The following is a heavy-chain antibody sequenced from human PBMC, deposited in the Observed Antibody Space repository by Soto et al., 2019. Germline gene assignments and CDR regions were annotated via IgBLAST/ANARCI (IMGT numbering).Heavy chain of an antibody. CDR1: GFTFSSYE. D-gene: IGHD4-17*01. J-gene: IGHJ6*02. CDR2: ISSSGSTK. V-gene: IGHV3-48*03. Sequence: PGGSLRLSCAASGFTFSSYEMNWVRQAPGKGLEWVSYISSSGSTKHYADSVKGRFTMSRDNAKNSLYLQMNSLRAEDTAVYYCARDLNGDFYYYYGMDVWGQGTTVTVSS. CDR3: ARDLNGDFYYYYGMDV.